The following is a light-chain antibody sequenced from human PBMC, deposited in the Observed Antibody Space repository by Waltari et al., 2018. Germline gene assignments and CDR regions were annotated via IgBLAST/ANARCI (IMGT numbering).Light chain of an antibody. Sequence: EIVMTQSPATLSVSPGERATLSCRASQSVSSNLAWYQQKPGQAPRLLIDGASTKATGIPARFSGSGSGTEFTLTISSMQSEDFAVYYCQQYNNWPPVTFGGGTKVEIK. J-gene: IGKJ4*01. CDR3: QQYNNWPPVT. CDR1: QSVSSN. V-gene: IGKV3-15*01. CDR2: GAS.